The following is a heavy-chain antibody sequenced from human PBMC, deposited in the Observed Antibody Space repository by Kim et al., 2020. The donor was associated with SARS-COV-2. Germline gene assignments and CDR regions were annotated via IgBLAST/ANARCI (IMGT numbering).Heavy chain of an antibody. CDR2: IYPGDSDT. CDR1: GYSFTSYW. D-gene: IGHD4-17*01. CDR3: ARRTMSTTVTTDFDY. J-gene: IGHJ4*02. Sequence: GESLKISCKGSGYSFTSYWIGWVRQMPGKGLEWMGIIYPGDSDTRYSPSFQGQVTISADKPISTAYLQWSSLKASDTAMYYCARRTMSTTVTTDFDYWGQGTLVTVSS. V-gene: IGHV5-51*01.